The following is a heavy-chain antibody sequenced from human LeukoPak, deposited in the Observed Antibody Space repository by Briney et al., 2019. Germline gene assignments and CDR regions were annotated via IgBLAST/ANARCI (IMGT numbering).Heavy chain of an antibody. CDR1: GGTFSSYA. D-gene: IGHD6-6*01. J-gene: IGHJ6*03. Sequence: GASVKVSRKASGGTFSSYAISWVRQAPGQGLEWMGGIIPIFGTANYAQKFQGRVTITADESTSTAYMELSSLRSEDTAVYYCARARSRIAARPNYYYYMDVWGKGTTVTVSS. CDR2: IIPIFGTA. CDR3: ARARSRIAARPNYYYYMDV. V-gene: IGHV1-69*13.